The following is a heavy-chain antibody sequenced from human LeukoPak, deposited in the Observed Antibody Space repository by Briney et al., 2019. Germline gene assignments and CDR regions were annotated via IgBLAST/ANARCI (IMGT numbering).Heavy chain of an antibody. CDR3: ARGGNYVSGSYNY. Sequence: GGSLRLSCAASGFTFGSSAMSWVRQAPGKGLEWVSAVSNSGGSTFYADSVMGRFTISRDNSRNTLYLQMNSLRAEDTAVYYCARGGNYVSGSYNYWGQGTLATVSS. J-gene: IGHJ4*02. CDR1: GFTFGSSA. D-gene: IGHD3-10*01. CDR2: VSNSGGST. V-gene: IGHV3-23*01.